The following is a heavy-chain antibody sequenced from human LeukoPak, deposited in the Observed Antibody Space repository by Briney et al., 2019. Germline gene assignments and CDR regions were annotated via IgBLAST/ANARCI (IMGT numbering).Heavy chain of an antibody. D-gene: IGHD1-26*01. CDR2: ISGSGGST. Sequence: PGGSLRLSCAASGFTFSSYAMSWVRQAPGKGLEWVSAISGSGGSTYCADSVKGRFTISRDNSKNTLYLQMNSLRAEDTAVYYCARDKIVGATNFDYWGQGTLVTVSS. J-gene: IGHJ4*02. CDR1: GFTFSSYA. V-gene: IGHV3-23*01. CDR3: ARDKIVGATNFDY.